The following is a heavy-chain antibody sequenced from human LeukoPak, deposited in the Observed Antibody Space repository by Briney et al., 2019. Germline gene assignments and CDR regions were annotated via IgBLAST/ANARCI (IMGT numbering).Heavy chain of an antibody. V-gene: IGHV4-59*01. J-gene: IGHJ3*02. CDR1: GGSISSYY. CDR2: IYDTGST. D-gene: IGHD7-27*01. Sequence: TASETLSLTCTVSGGSISSYYWSWIRQPPGKGLEWIGYIYDTGSTNYSPSLKSRVTTSVDTSKNQFSLKLSSVTAADTAVYYCARSKWGYAFDIWGQGTMVTVSS. CDR3: ARSKWGYAFDI.